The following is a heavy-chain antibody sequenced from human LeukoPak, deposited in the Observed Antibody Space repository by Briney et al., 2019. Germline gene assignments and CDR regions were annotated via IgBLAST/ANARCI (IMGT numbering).Heavy chain of an antibody. D-gene: IGHD5-12*01. J-gene: IGHJ4*02. CDR3: ASSRVYSGSWYYYFDN. CDR2: INHSGAT. Sequence: SETLSLTCAVYGGSFSGYYWSWIRQPPGKGLEWIGEINHSGATNYNPPLKSRVTISVDTSKNLFSLKLSSVTAADTAVYYCASSRVYSGSWYYYFDNWGQGTLVTVSS. CDR1: GGSFSGYY. V-gene: IGHV4-34*01.